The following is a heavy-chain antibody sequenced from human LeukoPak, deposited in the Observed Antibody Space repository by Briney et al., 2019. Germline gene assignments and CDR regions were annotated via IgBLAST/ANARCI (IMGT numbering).Heavy chain of an antibody. CDR1: VFTFSTYN. V-gene: IGHV3-21*04. Sequence: PGGSLRLSCAASVFTFSTYNMNWVRQAPGKGLEWVSSITSSSRYTFYADSVKGRFTISRDNSKNTLYLQMNSLRAEDTAVYYCARRSGIAVAGAFDYWGQGTLVTVSS. CDR2: ITSSSRYT. J-gene: IGHJ4*02. CDR3: ARRSGIAVAGAFDY. D-gene: IGHD6-19*01.